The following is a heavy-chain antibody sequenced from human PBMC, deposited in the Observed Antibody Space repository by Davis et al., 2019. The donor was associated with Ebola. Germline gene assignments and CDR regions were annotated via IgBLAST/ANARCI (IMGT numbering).Heavy chain of an antibody. J-gene: IGHJ3*02. Sequence: PGGSLRLSCAASGFTFSDYYMDWVRQASGMGLEWVGRIRNKPSSYSTEYAASVKDRFLISRDDSKDSLYLQMNSLRAEDTAVYYCAKVNVGSGDYYDHLTAFDIWGQGTMVTVSS. CDR3: AKVNVGSGDYYDHLTAFDI. V-gene: IGHV3-72*01. CDR2: IRNKPSSYST. CDR1: GFTFSDYY. D-gene: IGHD3-22*01.